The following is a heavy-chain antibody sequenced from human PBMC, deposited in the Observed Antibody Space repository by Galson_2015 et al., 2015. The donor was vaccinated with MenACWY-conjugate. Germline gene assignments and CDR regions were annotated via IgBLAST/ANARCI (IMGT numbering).Heavy chain of an antibody. CDR2: IKQDGSEK. CDR1: GFTFSSYW. J-gene: IGHJ6*03. D-gene: IGHD2-8*01. Sequence: SLRLSCAASGFTFSSYWMSWVRQAPGKGLEWVANIKQDGSEKYYVDSVKGRFTISRDNAKNSLYLQMNSLRAEDTAVYYCARPYRMDYYYYMDVWGKGTTVTVSS. V-gene: IGHV3-7*03. CDR3: ARPYRMDYYYYMDV.